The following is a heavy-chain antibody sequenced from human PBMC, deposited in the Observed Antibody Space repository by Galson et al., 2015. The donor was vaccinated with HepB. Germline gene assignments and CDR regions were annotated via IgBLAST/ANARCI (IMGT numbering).Heavy chain of an antibody. D-gene: IGHD2-2*01. CDR1: GFTFSSYD. Sequence: SLRLSCAASGFTFSSYDMHWVRQATGKGLEWVSAIGTAGDTYYPGSVKGRFTISRENAKNSLYLQMNSLRAGDTAVYYCARGAYCSSTSCYALSSDFDYWGQGTLVTVSS. CDR3: ARGAYCSSTSCYALSSDFDY. CDR2: IGTAGDT. J-gene: IGHJ4*02. V-gene: IGHV3-13*04.